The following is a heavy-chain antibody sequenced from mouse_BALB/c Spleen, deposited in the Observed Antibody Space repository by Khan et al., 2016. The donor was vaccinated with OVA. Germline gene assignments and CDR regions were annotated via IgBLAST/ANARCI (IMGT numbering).Heavy chain of an antibody. CDR1: GYSITSGYA. D-gene: IGHD1-1*01. Sequence: DVQLQESGPGLVKPSQSLSLPCTVTGYSITSGYAWNWIRQFPGNKLEWMGYISYSGVTSYTPSLKSRISITRDTSKNQFFLQLNSVTTEDTATYYCARGNYYVYYFDYWGQGTTLTVSS. J-gene: IGHJ2*01. CDR3: ARGNYYVYYFDY. V-gene: IGHV3-2*02. CDR2: ISYSGVT.